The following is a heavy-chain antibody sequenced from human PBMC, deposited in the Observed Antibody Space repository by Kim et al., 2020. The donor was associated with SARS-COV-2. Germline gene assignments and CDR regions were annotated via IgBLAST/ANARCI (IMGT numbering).Heavy chain of an antibody. J-gene: IGHJ6*02. V-gene: IGHV4-34*01. CDR2: INHSGST. CDR1: GGSFSGYY. Sequence: SETLSLTCAVYGGSFSGYYWSWIRQPPGKGLEWIGEINHSGSTNYNPSLKSRVTISVDTSKNQFSLQLSSVTAADTAVYYCASVTATTGTTNPYYYYGMDVWGQGTTVTVSS. CDR3: ASVTATTGTTNPYYYYGMDV. D-gene: IGHD1-1*01.